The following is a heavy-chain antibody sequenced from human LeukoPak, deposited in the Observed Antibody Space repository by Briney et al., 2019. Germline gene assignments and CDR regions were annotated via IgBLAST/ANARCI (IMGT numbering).Heavy chain of an antibody. J-gene: IGHJ4*02. V-gene: IGHV3-21*01. CDR2: ITAGTTHI. CDR1: GFNFSPCA. CDR3: ARDGSGWSRDY. Sequence: GGSLRISCAASGFNFSPCAMTWVRQAPGKGLEWVSTITAGTTHIYYADSVKGRFTTSRDDVKTSLYLQLSSLRTEDTAVYYCARDGSGWSRDYWGQGTLVTVSS. D-gene: IGHD6-13*01.